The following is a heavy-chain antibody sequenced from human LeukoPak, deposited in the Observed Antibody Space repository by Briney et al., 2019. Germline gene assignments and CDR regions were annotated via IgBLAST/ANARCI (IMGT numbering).Heavy chain of an antibody. D-gene: IGHD6-13*01. J-gene: IGHJ4*02. V-gene: IGHV4-4*07. CDR3: ARQIASAGTAGFDF. CDR1: GGSISSYY. CDR2: IYSTGST. Sequence: PSETLSLTCTVSGGSISSYYWSWIRQPAGKGLEWIGRIYSTGSTNYNPSLKSRVTMSVDTSKNRFPLRLRSVTAADTAVYYCARQIASAGTAGFDFWGQGALVTVSS.